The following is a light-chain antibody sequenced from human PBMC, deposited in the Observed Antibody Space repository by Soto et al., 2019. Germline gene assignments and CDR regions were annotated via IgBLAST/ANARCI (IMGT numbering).Light chain of an antibody. V-gene: IGLV2-14*01. J-gene: IGLJ1*01. CDR1: SSDVGRYNH. CDR3: NSHTSGDFRV. CDR2: EVS. Sequence: QSVLTQPASVSGSPGQSITISCTGTSSDVGRYNHVSWYQHHPGKAPKLLISEVSKRPSGVSNRFSGSKSDYTASLTISGLQAKDEADYYCNSHTSGDFRVFGTGTKLTVL.